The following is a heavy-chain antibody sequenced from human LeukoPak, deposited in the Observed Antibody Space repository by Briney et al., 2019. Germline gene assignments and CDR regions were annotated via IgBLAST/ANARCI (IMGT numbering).Heavy chain of an antibody. CDR1: GYTFKSYD. V-gene: IGHV1-8*01. CDR3: ARLEGYPY. J-gene: IGHJ4*02. D-gene: IGHD2-15*01. Sequence: ASVKVSCKASGYTFKSYDINWVRQASGQGLEWMGWLNSNSGNTAYAQKFQGRVTITRNSSINTIYMELSSLRSEDTALYYCARLEGYPYWGQGTLVAVSS. CDR2: LNSNSGNT.